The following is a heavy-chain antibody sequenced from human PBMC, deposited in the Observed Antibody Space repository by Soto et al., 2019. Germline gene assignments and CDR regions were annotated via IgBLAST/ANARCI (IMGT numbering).Heavy chain of an antibody. V-gene: IGHV4-34*01. Sequence: PSETLCLTCTVYGGSFSGYSWSWIRQPPGKGLEWIGEINHSGSTNYSPSLRSRVTMSGDTSNNRFSLGLTSVTAADTAVYFCARVGTTSSWDYWGQGTLVTSPQ. D-gene: IGHD1-7*01. CDR2: INHSGST. CDR3: ARVGTTSSWDY. J-gene: IGHJ4*02. CDR1: GGSFSGYS.